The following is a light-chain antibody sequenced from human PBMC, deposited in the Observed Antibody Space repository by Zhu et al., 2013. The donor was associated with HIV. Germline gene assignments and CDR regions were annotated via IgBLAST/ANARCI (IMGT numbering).Light chain of an antibody. CDR2: GAS. J-gene: IGKJ2*01. CDR1: QSVSSN. Sequence: EIVLTQSPATLSLSPGDRATLSCRASQSVSSNLAWYQQKPGQAPRLLIYGASTRATGIPARFSGSGSGTEFTLTISSLQSEDFAVYYCQQYNNWPLLYTFGQGTKLEIK. CDR3: QQYNNWPLLYT. V-gene: IGKV3-15*01.